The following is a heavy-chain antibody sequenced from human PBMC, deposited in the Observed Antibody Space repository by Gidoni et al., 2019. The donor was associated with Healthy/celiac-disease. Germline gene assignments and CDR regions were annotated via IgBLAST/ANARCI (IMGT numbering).Heavy chain of an antibody. D-gene: IGHD1-26*01. CDR1: GYTFTSYG. V-gene: IGHV1-18*01. CDR2: ISAYNGNT. Sequence: QVPLVQSGAEVKQPGASVTVSCKASGYTFTSYGISWVRQAPGQGLEWMGWISAYNGNTNYAQKLQGRVTMTTDTSTSTAYMELRSLRSDDTAVYYCARHRGRRHPDTDAFDIWGQGTMVTVSS. CDR3: ARHRGRRHPDTDAFDI. J-gene: IGHJ3*02.